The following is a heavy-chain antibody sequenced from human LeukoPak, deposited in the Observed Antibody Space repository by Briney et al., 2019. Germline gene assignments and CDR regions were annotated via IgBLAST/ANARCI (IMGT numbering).Heavy chain of an antibody. J-gene: IGHJ3*02. V-gene: IGHV1-8*01. Sequence: ASVKVSCKASGYTFTSYDINWVRQATGQGLEWMGWMNPNSGNTGYAQKFQGRVTMTRNTSLSTAYMELSSLRSEDTAVYYCARVGGGDYYDSSGYSYDAFDIWGQGTKVTVSS. CDR2: MNPNSGNT. CDR1: GYTFTSYD. CDR3: ARVGGGDYYDSSGYSYDAFDI. D-gene: IGHD3-22*01.